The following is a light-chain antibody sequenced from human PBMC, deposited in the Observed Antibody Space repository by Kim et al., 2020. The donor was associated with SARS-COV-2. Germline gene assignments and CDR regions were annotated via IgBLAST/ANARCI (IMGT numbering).Light chain of an antibody. CDR1: QSITRD. Sequence: DIQMTQSPSSLSASVGDRVTITCRASQSITRDLNWYQQKPGKAPKLLVYAASNLNSGVPSRFSGSGSGTDFTLTITSLQPEDFATYYCQQSYNTPPWTFGQGTKVDIK. J-gene: IGKJ1*01. CDR2: AAS. CDR3: QQSYNTPPWT. V-gene: IGKV1-39*01.